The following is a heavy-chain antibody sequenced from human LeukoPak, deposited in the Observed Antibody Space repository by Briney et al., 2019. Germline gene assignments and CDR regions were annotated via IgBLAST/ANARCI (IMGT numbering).Heavy chain of an antibody. J-gene: IGHJ3*02. D-gene: IGHD6-19*01. V-gene: IGHV3-48*02. Sequence: GGSLRLSCAASGFTFSSYSMNWVRQAPGKALEWVSYISSSSNTIYYADSVKVRFTISRDNAKNSLYLQMNSLRDEDTAVYYCAREVSAGGDAFDIWGQGTMVTVSS. CDR3: AREVSAGGDAFDI. CDR1: GFTFSSYS. CDR2: ISSSSNTI.